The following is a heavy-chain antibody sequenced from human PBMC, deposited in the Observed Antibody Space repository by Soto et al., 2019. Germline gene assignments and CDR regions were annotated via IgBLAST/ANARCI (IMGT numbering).Heavy chain of an antibody. V-gene: IGHV4-4*02. J-gene: IGHJ5*02. CDR1: SGSISSINW. CDR2: IYHSGST. Sequence: SETLSLTCAVSSGSISSINWWSWVRQPPGKGLEWIGEIYHSGSTNYNPFLKSRVTISVDKSKNQFSLKLSSVTAADTAVYYCAREGSCSGGSCYSWWFDPWGQGTLVTVSS. D-gene: IGHD2-15*01. CDR3: AREGSCSGGSCYSWWFDP.